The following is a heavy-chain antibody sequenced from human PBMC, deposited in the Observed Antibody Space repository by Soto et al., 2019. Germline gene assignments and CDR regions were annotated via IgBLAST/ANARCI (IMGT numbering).Heavy chain of an antibody. D-gene: IGHD3-22*01. CDR1: GYTFTIYG. J-gene: IGHJ4*02. Sequence: QVQLVQSGAEVKKPGASVKVSCKASGYTFTIYGISWVRQAPGQGLEWLGWISGYNGNTAYAQNLQDRVTLTTDASTSSVYMELRSLRSDDTAVYYCARVDYYDSSGYYGYWGQGTLITVSS. CDR2: ISGYNGNT. V-gene: IGHV1-18*04. CDR3: ARVDYYDSSGYYGY.